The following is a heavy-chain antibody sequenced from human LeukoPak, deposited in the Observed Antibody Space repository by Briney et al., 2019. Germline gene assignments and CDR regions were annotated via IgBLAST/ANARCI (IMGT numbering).Heavy chain of an antibody. D-gene: IGHD3-10*01. CDR1: GGTFSSYA. CDR2: MNPNTGNT. CDR3: ARVVTYYYGSGSYYHNWFDP. J-gene: IGHJ5*02. V-gene: IGHV1-8*02. Sequence: GSSAKVSCKASGGTFSSYAISWVRQAPGQGLEWMGWMNPNTGNTGYAQKFQGRVTMTRNTSISTAYMELSSLRSEDTAVYYCARVVTYYYGSGSYYHNWFDPWGQGTLVTVSS.